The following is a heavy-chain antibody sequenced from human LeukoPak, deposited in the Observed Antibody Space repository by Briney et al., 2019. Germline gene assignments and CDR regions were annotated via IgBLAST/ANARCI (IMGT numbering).Heavy chain of an antibody. CDR1: GYTFTSYD. CDR3: ACNAPRTGDFNS. V-gene: IGHV1-8*01. CDR2: MSPNNGDT. Sequence: GASVKVSCKTSGYTFTSYDINWVRQATGQGLEWLGWMSPNNGDTDYAQKFQGRATMTRDTSTNTAYMELSALTSEDTAVYYCACNAPRTGDFNSWGQGALVTVSS. D-gene: IGHD7-27*01. J-gene: IGHJ4*02.